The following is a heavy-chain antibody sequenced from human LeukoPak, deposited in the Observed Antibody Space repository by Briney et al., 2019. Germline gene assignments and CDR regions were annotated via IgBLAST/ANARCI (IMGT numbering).Heavy chain of an antibody. J-gene: IGHJ3*02. CDR3: ARDPVRRLRYFDWLFPYDDAFDI. D-gene: IGHD3-9*01. Sequence: GASVKVSCKASGGTFSSYAISWVRQAPGQGLEWMGGIIPIFGTANYAQKFQGRVTITADESTSTAYMELSSLRSEDTAVYYCARDPVRRLRYFDWLFPYDDAFDIWGQGTMVTVSS. V-gene: IGHV1-69*13. CDR1: GGTFSSYA. CDR2: IIPIFGTA.